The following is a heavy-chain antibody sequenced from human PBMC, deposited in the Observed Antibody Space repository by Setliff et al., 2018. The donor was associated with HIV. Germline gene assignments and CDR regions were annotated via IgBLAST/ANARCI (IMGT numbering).Heavy chain of an antibody. J-gene: IGHJ4*02. CDR1: GGSISRSTHH. CDR3: AAQDLDLVKYYYMDY. D-gene: IGHD2-21*01. Sequence: SETLSLTCTVSGGSISRSTHHWAWIRQPPGKGLEWIGALSSKGQAYYNPSLKSRVAISIGSSKNLFSLRLDSLTAADTAVYYCAAQDLDLVKYYYMDYWGPGALGTV. V-gene: IGHV4-39*07. CDR2: LSSKGQA.